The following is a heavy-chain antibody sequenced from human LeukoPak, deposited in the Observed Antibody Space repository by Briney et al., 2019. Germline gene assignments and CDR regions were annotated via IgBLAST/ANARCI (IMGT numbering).Heavy chain of an antibody. CDR3: AKDRNYYGSVADY. CDR2: IWYGGSNK. CDR1: GFTFSSYG. D-gene: IGHD3-10*01. V-gene: IGHV3-30*02. J-gene: IGHJ4*02. Sequence: PGGSLRLSCAASGFTFSSYGMHWVRQAPGKGLEWVAVIWYGGSNKYYADSVKGRFTISRDNSKNTLYLQMNSLRAEDTAVYYCAKDRNYYGSVADYWGQGTLVTVSS.